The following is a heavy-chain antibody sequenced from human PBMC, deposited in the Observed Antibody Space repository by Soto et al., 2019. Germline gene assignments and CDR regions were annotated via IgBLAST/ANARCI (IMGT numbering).Heavy chain of an antibody. CDR3: ARGKYYDFWSGYYTARDFDP. D-gene: IGHD3-3*01. CDR1: GYTFTSYG. V-gene: IGHV1-18*04. J-gene: IGHJ5*02. Sequence: ASVKVSCKASGYTFTSYGISWVRQAPGQGLEWMGWISAYNGNTNYAQKLQGRVTMTTDTSTSTAYMELRSLRSDDTAVYYCARGKYYDFWSGYYTARDFDPWGPGPLVTVSS. CDR2: ISAYNGNT.